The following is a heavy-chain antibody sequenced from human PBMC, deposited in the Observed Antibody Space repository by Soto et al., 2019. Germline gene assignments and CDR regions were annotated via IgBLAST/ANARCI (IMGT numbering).Heavy chain of an antibody. D-gene: IGHD3-22*01. CDR1: GYTFTSYD. J-gene: IGHJ5*02. CDR2: MNPNSGDT. CDR3: ARGPSCLIMIAEPDEGSLWLDP. V-gene: IGHV1-8*01. Sequence: QVQLVQSGAEVKKPGASVKVSCKTSGYTFTSYDINWVRQATGQKLEWMGWMNPNSGDTGYAQKFQGRVTMTRNTSISTAYMDLTSLRSEDTAVYYCARGPSCLIMIAEPDEGSLWLDPWGQGTLVSVSS.